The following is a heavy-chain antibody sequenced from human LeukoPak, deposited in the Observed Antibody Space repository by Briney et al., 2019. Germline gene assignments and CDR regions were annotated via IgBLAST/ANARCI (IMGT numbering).Heavy chain of an antibody. CDR2: IRYDGSNK. Sequence: GGSLRLSCAASGFTFSSYGMHWVRQAPGKGLEWVAFIRYDGSNKYYADSVKGRFTISRDNSKNTLYLQMNSLRAEDTAVYYCAKEGGDYYDSSGFDYWGQGTLVTVSS. D-gene: IGHD3-22*01. V-gene: IGHV3-30*02. J-gene: IGHJ4*02. CDR1: GFTFSSYG. CDR3: AKEGGDYYDSSGFDY.